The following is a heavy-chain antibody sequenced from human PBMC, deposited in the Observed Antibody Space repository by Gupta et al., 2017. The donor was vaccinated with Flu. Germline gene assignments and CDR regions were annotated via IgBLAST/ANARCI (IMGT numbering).Heavy chain of an antibody. J-gene: IGHJ4*02. Sequence: GKGLEWVGRIKSKSEGETIDYAAPVKGRFTSSKDASMGTLYLRMDSLKTEDTAVYYCTTPRYCTSTSCGSIDYWGQGTLVTVSS. D-gene: IGHD2-2*01. CDR3: TTPRYCTSTSCGSIDY. V-gene: IGHV3-15*01. CDR2: IKSKSEGETI.